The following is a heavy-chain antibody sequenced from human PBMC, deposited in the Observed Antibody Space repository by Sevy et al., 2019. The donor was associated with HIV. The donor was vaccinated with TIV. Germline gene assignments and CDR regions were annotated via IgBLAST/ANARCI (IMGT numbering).Heavy chain of an antibody. CDR2: INHSGST. CDR1: GGSFSGYY. V-gene: IGHV4-34*01. Sequence: SETLSLTCAVYGGSFSGYYWSWIRQPPGKGLEWFGEINHSGSTNYNPSLKSRVTISVDTSKNQFSLKLSSVTAADTAVYYCARGTDYYYYGMDVWGQGTTVTVSS. J-gene: IGHJ6*02. CDR3: ARGTDYYYYGMDV.